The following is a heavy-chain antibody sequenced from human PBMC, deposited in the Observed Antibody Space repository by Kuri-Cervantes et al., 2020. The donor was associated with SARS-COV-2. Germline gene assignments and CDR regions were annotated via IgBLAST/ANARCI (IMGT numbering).Heavy chain of an antibody. Sequence: ASVKVSCKASGYTFTSYYMHWVRQAPGQGLEWMGGFDPEDGETIYAQKFKGRVTMTEDTSTDTAYMELSSLRSEDTAVYYCATREGGLGYDGMDVWGQGTTVTVSS. CDR1: GYTFTSYY. D-gene: IGHD3-16*01. CDR3: ATREGGLGYDGMDV. CDR2: FDPEDGET. J-gene: IGHJ6*02. V-gene: IGHV1-24*01.